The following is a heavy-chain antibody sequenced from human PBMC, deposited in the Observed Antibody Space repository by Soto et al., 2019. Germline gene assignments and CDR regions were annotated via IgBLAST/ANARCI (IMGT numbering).Heavy chain of an antibody. CDR3: ATTRIQLWFGPFDP. J-gene: IGHJ5*02. V-gene: IGHV5-51*01. D-gene: IGHD5-18*01. Sequence: ESLKISFKGSGYSFTSYWIGWVRQIPGKGLEWMGIIYPGDSDTRYSPSFQGQVTISADKSISTAYLQWSSLKASDTAMYYCATTRIQLWFGPFDPWGQGTLVTVSS. CDR2: IYPGDSDT. CDR1: GYSFTSYW.